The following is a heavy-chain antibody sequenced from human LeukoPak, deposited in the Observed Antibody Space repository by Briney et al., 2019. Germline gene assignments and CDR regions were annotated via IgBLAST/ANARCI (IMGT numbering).Heavy chain of an antibody. CDR3: ASRREYCSTTSCSATFDI. Sequence: ASVKVSCKAFGYTFISYVIHWVRQAPGQRLEWMGWIQAGNGDTKYSQKFEGRVTIARDTSASTAYMELSSLRSEDTAVYYCASRREYCSTTSCSATFDIWGQGTMVTVSS. CDR1: GYTFISYV. V-gene: IGHV1-3*01. J-gene: IGHJ3*02. D-gene: IGHD2-2*01. CDR2: IQAGNGDT.